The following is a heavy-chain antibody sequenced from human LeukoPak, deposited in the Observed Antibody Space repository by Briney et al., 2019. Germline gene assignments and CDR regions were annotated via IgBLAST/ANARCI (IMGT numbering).Heavy chain of an antibody. Sequence: GGSLRLSCAASGFTFSSYSMNWVRQAPGKGLEWVSSISSSSSYIYYADSVKGRFTISRGNAKNSLYLQMNSLRAEDTAVYYCARVLWFGELFPLDYWGQGTLVTVSS. D-gene: IGHD3-10*01. V-gene: IGHV3-21*01. CDR1: GFTFSSYS. J-gene: IGHJ4*02. CDR3: ARVLWFGELFPLDY. CDR2: ISSSSSYI.